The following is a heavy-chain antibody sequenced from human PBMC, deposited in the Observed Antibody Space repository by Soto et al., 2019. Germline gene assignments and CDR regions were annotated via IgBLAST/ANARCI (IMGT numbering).Heavy chain of an antibody. CDR3: ARGSDSSSYPQYYYYYMDV. D-gene: IGHD6-6*01. CDR1: GYTFTSYD. V-gene: IGHV1-8*01. CDR2: MNPNSGNT. Sequence: ASVKVSCKASGYTFTSYDINWVRQATGQGLEWMGWMNPNSGNTGYAQKFQGRVTMTRNTSISTAYMELSSLRSEDTAVYYCARGSDSSSYPQYYYYYMDVWGKGTTVTVSS. J-gene: IGHJ6*03.